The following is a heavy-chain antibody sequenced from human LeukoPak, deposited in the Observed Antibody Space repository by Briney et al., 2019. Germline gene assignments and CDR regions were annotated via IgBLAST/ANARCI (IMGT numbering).Heavy chain of an antibody. CDR2: IRYDGGNK. CDR1: GFTFSTYG. V-gene: IGHV3-30*02. Sequence: PGGSLRLSCAAAGFTFSTYGIHWVRQAPGMGLEWVAFIRYDGGNKYYADSVKGRFTISRDNLMNTVYLQMNSLRPEDTAVYYCAKEGYSSGWYEDYWGQGTLVTVSS. J-gene: IGHJ4*02. CDR3: AKEGYSSGWYEDY. D-gene: IGHD6-19*01.